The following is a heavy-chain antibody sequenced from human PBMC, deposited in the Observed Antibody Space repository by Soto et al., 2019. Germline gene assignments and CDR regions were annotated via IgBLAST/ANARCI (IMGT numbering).Heavy chain of an antibody. Sequence: EVQLLESGGGLVQPGGFLRLSCAASGFTFSSYAMSWVRQAPGKGLEWVSTISGSGGSTYYADSVKGRFTISRDNSKNTLYLQMNSLRAEDTAVYYCAKTLYYYDTGGYQWGQGTLVTVSS. CDR2: ISGSGGST. D-gene: IGHD3-22*01. J-gene: IGHJ4*02. V-gene: IGHV3-23*01. CDR1: GFTFSSYA. CDR3: AKTLYYYDTGGYQ.